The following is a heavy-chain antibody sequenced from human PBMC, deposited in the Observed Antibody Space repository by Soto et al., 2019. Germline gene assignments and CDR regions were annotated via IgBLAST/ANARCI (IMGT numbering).Heavy chain of an antibody. Sequence: GGSLRLSCAASGFTFDDYAMHWVRQAPGKGLEWVSGISWNSGSIGYADSVKGRFTISRDNAKNSLYLQMNSLRAEDTALYYCAKGQLTGEEGYYFDYWGQGTLVTVSS. J-gene: IGHJ4*02. CDR1: GFTFDDYA. V-gene: IGHV3-9*01. CDR2: ISWNSGSI. CDR3: AKGQLTGEEGYYFDY. D-gene: IGHD7-27*01.